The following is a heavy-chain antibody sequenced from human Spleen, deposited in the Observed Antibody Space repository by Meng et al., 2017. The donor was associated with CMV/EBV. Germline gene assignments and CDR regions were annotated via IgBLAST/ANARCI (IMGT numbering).Heavy chain of an antibody. D-gene: IGHD2-21*01. Sequence: GESLKISCAASGFTFSTYGSHWVRQAPGKGLEWVAVIWYDESNKHYADAVKGRFTISRDNSKNTLCLQMNSLRAEDTAVYYCATVVDGYYYYGMDVWGQGTTVTVSS. V-gene: IGHV3-33*03. J-gene: IGHJ6*02. CDR2: IWYDESNK. CDR1: GFTFSTYG. CDR3: ATVVDGYYYYGMDV.